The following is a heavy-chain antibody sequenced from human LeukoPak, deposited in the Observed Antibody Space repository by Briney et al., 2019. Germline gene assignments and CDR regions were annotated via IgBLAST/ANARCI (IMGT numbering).Heavy chain of an antibody. CDR2: IYHSGST. CDR1: GYSISSGYY. CDR3: ARREYSSSGNDY. D-gene: IGHD6-6*01. J-gene: IGHJ4*02. V-gene: IGHV4-38-2*01. Sequence: PSETLSLTCAVSGYSISSGYYWGWIRQPPGKGLEWIGSIYHSGSTYYNPSLKGRVTISVDTSKNQFSLKLSSVTAADTAVYYCARREYSSSGNDYWGQGTLVTVSS.